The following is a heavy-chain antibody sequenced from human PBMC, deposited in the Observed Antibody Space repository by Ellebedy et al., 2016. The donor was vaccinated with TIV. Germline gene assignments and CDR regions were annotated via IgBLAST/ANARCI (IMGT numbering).Heavy chain of an antibody. CDR2: IYYSGST. CDR1: GGSISPYY. D-gene: IGHD3-3*01. CDR3: ARHGSTIFGETDVFDV. J-gene: IGHJ3*01. V-gene: IGHV4-59*08. Sequence: MPSETLSLTCTVSGGSISPYYWSWIRQPPGKGLEWIGYIYYSGSTNYNPSLKSRLTISLDTSKNQFSLKLTSVTAADTAVYYCARHGSTIFGETDVFDVWGQGTVVTVSS.